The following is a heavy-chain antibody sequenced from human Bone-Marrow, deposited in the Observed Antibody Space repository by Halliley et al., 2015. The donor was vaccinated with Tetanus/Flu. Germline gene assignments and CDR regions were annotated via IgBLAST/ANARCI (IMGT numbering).Heavy chain of an antibody. J-gene: IGHJ4*02. CDR3: ARSRRAAGSSFFES. CDR2: IYRAGLN. Sequence: TLSLTCTASGVSLTSSGYYWGWIRQPPGKGLEWIGYIYRAGLNYYNPSLQSRVTISIDRARNQFSLKMTSMTAADTAIYYCARSRRAAGSSFFESWGQGILVTVSS. D-gene: IGHD2-15*01. V-gene: IGHV4-30-2*01. CDR1: GVSLTSSGYY.